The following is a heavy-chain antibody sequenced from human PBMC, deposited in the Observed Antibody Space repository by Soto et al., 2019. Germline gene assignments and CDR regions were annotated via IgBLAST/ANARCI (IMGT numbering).Heavy chain of an antibody. CDR2: IYYSGTI. CDR1: VGSVRSGDCY. D-gene: IGHD6-13*01. Sequence: SQTLSLTCTVCVGSVRSGDCYWSWIRQPPGKGLEWIGNIYYSGTIDYSPSLKSRVTISVDASKNQFSLKLSSVTAADTAVYYCASHLAVSGTCNWFDPWGQGTLVTFSS. V-gene: IGHV4-61*08. J-gene: IGHJ5*02. CDR3: ASHLAVSGTCNWFDP.